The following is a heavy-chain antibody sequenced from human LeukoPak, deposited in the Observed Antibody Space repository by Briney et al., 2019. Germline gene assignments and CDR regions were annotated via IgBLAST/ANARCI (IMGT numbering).Heavy chain of an antibody. CDR3: ARRTLEGPHE. CDR1: GGSISRSSYY. Sequence: PSGTLSLTCTVSGGSISRSSYYWGWVRQPPGKGLEWIGSIYYTGRTYQNPSLKSRVTISVDTSKNQFSLKLSSVTAADTAVYYCARRTLEGPHEWGQGTLVTVSS. D-gene: IGHD3-3*01. J-gene: IGHJ4*02. V-gene: IGHV4-39*01. CDR2: IYYTGRT.